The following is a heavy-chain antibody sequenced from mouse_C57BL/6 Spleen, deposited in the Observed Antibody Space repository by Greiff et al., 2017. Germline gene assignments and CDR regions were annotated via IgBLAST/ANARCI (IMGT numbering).Heavy chain of an antibody. J-gene: IGHJ2*01. V-gene: IGHV1-82*01. CDR3: ARVGSGDVDYFDY. Sequence: QVQLQQSGPELVKPGASVKISCKASGYAFSSSWMNWVKQRPGKGLEWIGRIYPGDGDTNYNGKFKGKATLTADKSSSTAYMQLSSLTSEDSAVYFCARVGSGDVDYFDYWGQGTTLTVSS. D-gene: IGHD3-2*02. CDR2: IYPGDGDT. CDR1: GYAFSSSW.